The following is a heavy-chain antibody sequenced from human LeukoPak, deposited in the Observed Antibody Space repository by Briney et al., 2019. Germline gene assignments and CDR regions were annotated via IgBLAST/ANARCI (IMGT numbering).Heavy chain of an antibody. CDR3: AKHFYDSSTYSFDY. V-gene: IGHV3-23*01. CDR1: GFTFSNYA. J-gene: IGHJ4*02. Sequence: PGGSLRLSCAASGFTFSNYAMSWVRQAPGKGLEWVSSIGSGGTTHYADSVKGRFTISRDNSKNTLFLQMNSLRAEDTAVYYFAKHFYDSSTYSFDYWGQGTLVTVSS. CDR2: IGSGGTT. D-gene: IGHD3-22*01.